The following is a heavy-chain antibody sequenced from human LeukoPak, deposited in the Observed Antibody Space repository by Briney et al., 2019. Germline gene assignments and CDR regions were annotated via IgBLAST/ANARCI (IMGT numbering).Heavy chain of an antibody. CDR3: ARDGLLGYFDY. V-gene: IGHV3-30-3*01. Sequence: PGRSLRLSCAASGFTFSSYAMHWVRQAPGKGLEWVAVISYDGSNKYYADSVKGRLTISRDNSKNTLYLQMNSLRAEDTAVYYCARDGLLGYFDYWGQGTLVTVSS. CDR2: ISYDGSNK. J-gene: IGHJ4*02. D-gene: IGHD1-26*01. CDR1: GFTFSSYA.